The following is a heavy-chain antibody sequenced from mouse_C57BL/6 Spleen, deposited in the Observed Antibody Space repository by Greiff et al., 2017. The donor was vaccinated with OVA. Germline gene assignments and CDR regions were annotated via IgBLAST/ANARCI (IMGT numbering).Heavy chain of an antibody. CDR2: IHPSDSDT. V-gene: IGHV1-74*01. CDR1: GYTFTSYW. J-gene: IGHJ2*01. Sequence: VQLQQPGAELVKPGPSVKVSCKASGYTFTSYWMHWVKQRPGQGLEWIGRIHPSDSDTNYNQKFKGKATLTVDKSSSPAYMQLSSLTSEDSAVYYCAFIYYGNYGRVYWGQGTTLTVSS. CDR3: AFIYYGNYGRVY. D-gene: IGHD2-1*01.